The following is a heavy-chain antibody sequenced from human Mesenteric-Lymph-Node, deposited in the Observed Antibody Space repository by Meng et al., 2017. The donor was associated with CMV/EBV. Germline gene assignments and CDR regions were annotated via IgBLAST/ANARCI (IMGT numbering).Heavy chain of an antibody. D-gene: IGHD6-19*01. V-gene: IGHV3-23*03. CDR1: GFTFSSYW. CDR3: AKHGSPRRRSSGAYYYYYGMDV. Sequence: GGSLRLSCAASGFTFSSYWMHWVRQAPGKGLEWVSVIYSGGSSTYYADSVKGRFTISRDNSKNTLYLQMNSLRAEDTAVYYCAKHGSPRRRSSGAYYYYYGMDVWGQGTTVTVSS. CDR2: IYSGGSST. J-gene: IGHJ6*02.